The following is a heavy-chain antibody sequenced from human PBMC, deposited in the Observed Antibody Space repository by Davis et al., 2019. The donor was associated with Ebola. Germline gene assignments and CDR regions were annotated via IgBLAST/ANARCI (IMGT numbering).Heavy chain of an antibody. J-gene: IGHJ4*02. CDR1: GGTFSSYA. CDR2: IIPIFGTA. V-gene: IGHV1-69*13. CDR3: SSPVGDRGVGVGY. Sequence: AASAKVSCKASGGTFSSYAISWVRQAPGQGLEWMGGIIPIFGTANYAQKFQGRVTITADESTGTAYMGLSSLRSKDTAVYYCSSPVGDRGVGVGYWGQGTLVTVSS. D-gene: IGHD1-26*01.